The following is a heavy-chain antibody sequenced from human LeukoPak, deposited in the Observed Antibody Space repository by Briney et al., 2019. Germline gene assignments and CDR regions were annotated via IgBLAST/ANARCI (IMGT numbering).Heavy chain of an antibody. J-gene: IGHJ5*02. CDR1: GYTFTSYD. CDR2: MNPNSGNT. Sequence: GASVKVSCKASGYTFTSYDINWVRQATGQGLEWMGWMNPNSGNTGYAQKFQGGVTMTRNTSISTAYMELSSLRSEDTAVYYCARLRMVTNWFDPWGQGTLVTVSS. D-gene: IGHD5-18*01. CDR3: ARLRMVTNWFDP. V-gene: IGHV1-8*01.